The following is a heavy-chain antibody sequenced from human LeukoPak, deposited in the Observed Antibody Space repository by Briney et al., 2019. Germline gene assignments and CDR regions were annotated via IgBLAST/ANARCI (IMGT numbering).Heavy chain of an antibody. CDR2: IKQDGSMK. V-gene: IGHV3-7*03. CDR3: ATLSVVVVPAELN. J-gene: IGHJ4*02. CDR1: GFTFSRYW. Sequence: GGSLRLSCVASGFTFSRYWMSWVRQAPGKGLEWVANIKQDGSMKYYVDSVKGRFTISRDNAKDSLYLQMNSLRAEDTAVYYCATLSVVVVPAELNWGQGTLVTVSS. D-gene: IGHD2-15*01.